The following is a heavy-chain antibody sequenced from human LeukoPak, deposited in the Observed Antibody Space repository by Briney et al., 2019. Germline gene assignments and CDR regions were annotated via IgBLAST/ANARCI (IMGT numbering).Heavy chain of an antibody. CDR3: ACRVSTLSIAAAGTSFDY. V-gene: IGHV4-34*01. J-gene: IGHJ4*02. Sequence: PSETLFLTSAVDGASFSGYYWRRSRHPPGKRLGMIGVINHSGSTNYNPSLKSRVTISVDTSKNQFSLKLSSVTAADTAVCYCACRVSTLSIAAAGTSFDYRGQGALVTVPS. CDR2: INHSGST. D-gene: IGHD6-13*01. CDR1: GASFSGYY.